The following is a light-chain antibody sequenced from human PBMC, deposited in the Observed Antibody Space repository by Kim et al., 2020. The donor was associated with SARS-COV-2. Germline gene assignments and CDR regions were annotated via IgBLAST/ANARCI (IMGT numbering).Light chain of an antibody. J-gene: IGLJ2*01. CDR1: NIGSKS. Sequence: PEKTAGITSGGNNIGSKSVHWYQQRPGQAPVLVIYYDSDRPSGIPERFSGSNSGNTATLTISRVEAGDEAGYYCQVWDSSSDHRVVFGGGTKVTVL. V-gene: IGLV3-21*04. CDR3: QVWDSSSDHRVV. CDR2: YDS.